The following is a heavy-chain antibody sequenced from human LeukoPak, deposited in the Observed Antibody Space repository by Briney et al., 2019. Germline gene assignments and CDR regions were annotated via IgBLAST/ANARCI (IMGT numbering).Heavy chain of an antibody. J-gene: IGHJ5*02. V-gene: IGHV4-59*01. CDR2: IYYSGST. Sequence: SETLSLTCTVSGGSISSYYWSWIWQPPGKGLEWIGYIYYSGSTNYDPSLKSRVTISVDTSKNQFSLKLSSVTAADTAVYYCARGIGRSTSDNWFDPWGQGTLVTVSS. CDR3: ARGIGRSTSDNWFDP. CDR1: GGSISSYY. D-gene: IGHD2-2*01.